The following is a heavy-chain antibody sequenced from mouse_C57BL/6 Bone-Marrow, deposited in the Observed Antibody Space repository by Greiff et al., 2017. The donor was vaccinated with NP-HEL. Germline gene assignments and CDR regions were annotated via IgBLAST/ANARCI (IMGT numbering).Heavy chain of an antibody. CDR2: DLPGTGNS. V-gene: IGHV1-9*01. CDR3: ARLSYDGYLAWFAY. J-gene: IGHJ3*01. D-gene: IGHD2-3*01. CDR1: CYPFPGYW. Sequence: QVQLQQSGAELIKPGASRKLFCKATCYPFPGYWVGWVKQRPGPGLEWIWEDLPGTGNSKFKEKFQGKGPFPADTSSNTSYMQLSSLTTEDSAIYYCARLSYDGYLAWFAYWGQGTLVTVSA.